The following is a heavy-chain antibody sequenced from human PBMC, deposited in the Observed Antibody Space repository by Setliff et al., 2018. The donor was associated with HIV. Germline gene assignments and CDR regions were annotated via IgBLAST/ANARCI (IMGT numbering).Heavy chain of an antibody. D-gene: IGHD2-15*01. Sequence: ASVKVSCKASGYAFSTYDINWVRQATGRGLEWMGWMNPNSGNTGYAQQLQGRITMTRNSSISTAYMDLSSLRSEDTAVYYCAIRREVVAAATTRRGLDIWGQGTMVTVSS. CDR3: AIRREVVAAATTRRGLDI. CDR2: MNPNSGNT. V-gene: IGHV1-8*02. J-gene: IGHJ3*02. CDR1: GYAFSTYD.